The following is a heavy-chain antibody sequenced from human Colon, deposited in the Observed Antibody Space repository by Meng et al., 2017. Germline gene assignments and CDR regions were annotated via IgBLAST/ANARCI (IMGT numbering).Heavy chain of an antibody. V-gene: IGHV1-8*01. CDR1: GYTFTSYD. D-gene: IGHD1-14*01. CDR2: MNPNSGNT. Sequence: GQVVRAGGEVKKHGSSVKVSCKASGYTFTSYDINWVGQATGQGLEWMGWMNPNSGNTGYAQKFQGRVTMTRNTSISTAYMELSSLRSEDTAVYYCARVGIRGNQRGFDYWGQGTLVTVSS. CDR3: ARVGIRGNQRGFDY. J-gene: IGHJ4*02.